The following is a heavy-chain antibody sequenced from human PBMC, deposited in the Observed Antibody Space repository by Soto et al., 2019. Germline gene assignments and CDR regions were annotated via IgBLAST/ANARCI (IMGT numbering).Heavy chain of an antibody. D-gene: IGHD1-26*01. CDR1: GFTFSSYS. CDR3: ARDREWGGSYWGLYYYYGMDV. CDR2: ISSSSSTI. J-gene: IGHJ6*02. V-gene: IGHV3-48*02. Sequence: EVQLVESGGGLVQPGGSLRLSCAASGFTFSSYSMNWVRQAPGKGLEWVSYISSSSSTIYYADSVKGRFTISRDNAKTSLYLQMNSLRDEDKAVYYCARDREWGGSYWGLYYYYGMDVWGQGTTVTVSS.